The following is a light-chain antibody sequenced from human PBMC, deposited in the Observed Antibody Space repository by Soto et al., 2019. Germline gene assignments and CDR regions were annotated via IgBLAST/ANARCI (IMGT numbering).Light chain of an antibody. J-gene: IGKJ5*01. CDR3: QQYGSSEII. Sequence: EIVMTQSPATLSVSPGESATLSCRASQSVSSNLAWYQQKPGQAPRLLIYDISSRATGIPDRFSGSVSGTDFTLTITRLEPEDFAVFYCQQYGSSEIIFGQGTRLEI. V-gene: IGKV3-20*01. CDR2: DIS. CDR1: QSVSSN.